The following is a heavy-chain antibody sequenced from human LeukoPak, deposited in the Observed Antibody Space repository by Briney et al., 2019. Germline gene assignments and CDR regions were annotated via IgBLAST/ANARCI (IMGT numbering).Heavy chain of an antibody. J-gene: IGHJ3*01. CDR3: VREAATDYYDSSGYYRQTEVFDA. CDR1: GGSVRSDSYY. Sequence: SETLSLTCTVSGGSVRSDSYYWSWIRQPPGEGLEWIGYVYYSGSTNYNPSLKSRVTISVDTSKNQFSLKLRSVTAADTAVYYCVREAATDYYDSSGYYRQTEVFDAWGQGTMVTVSS. CDR2: VYYSGST. V-gene: IGHV4-61*01. D-gene: IGHD3-22*01.